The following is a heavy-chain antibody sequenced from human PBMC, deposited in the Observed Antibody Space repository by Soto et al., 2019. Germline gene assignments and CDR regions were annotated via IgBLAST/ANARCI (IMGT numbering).Heavy chain of an antibody. Sequence: QITLKESGPALLKPTQTLTLTCTFSGFSLSTSGVGVGWIRQPPGKALEWLALIYWDDDKRYSPSLKSRLTITKDASKNRVGPTMTNMAPGDTGRYFCAYRRDNGWYDFAYWGQGALVTVSS. CDR3: AYRRDNGWYDFAY. J-gene: IGHJ4*02. V-gene: IGHV2-5*02. CDR1: GFSLSTSGVG. CDR2: IYWDDDK. D-gene: IGHD6-19*01.